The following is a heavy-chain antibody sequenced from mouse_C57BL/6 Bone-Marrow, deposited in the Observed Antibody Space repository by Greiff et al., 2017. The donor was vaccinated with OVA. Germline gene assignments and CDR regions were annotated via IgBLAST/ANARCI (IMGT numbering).Heavy chain of an antibody. Sequence: VKLMESGPGLVQPSQSLSITCTVSGFSFTSYGVHWVRQSPGTGLAWLGVIWSGGSTDYNAAFISRLSISKDNSKSQVFCKMNSLQADDTAIYDCARKKSYYAMDYWGQGTSVTGSS. CDR1: GFSFTSYG. V-gene: IGHV2-2*01. CDR3: ARKKSYYAMDY. CDR2: IWSGGST. J-gene: IGHJ4*01.